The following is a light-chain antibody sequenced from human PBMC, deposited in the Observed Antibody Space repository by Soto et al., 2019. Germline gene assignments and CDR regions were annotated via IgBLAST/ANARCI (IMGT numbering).Light chain of an antibody. CDR1: QGISSA. Sequence: AIHLTQSPSSLSASVGDRVTITCRASQGISSALAWYQHKPGRPPRVLIYDASSLQSGVPSRFSGSESGTECTLTLSSLQPEESATYYCQQLNSYPFTFGQGTRLEIK. J-gene: IGKJ5*01. CDR2: DAS. V-gene: IGKV1-13*02. CDR3: QQLNSYPFT.